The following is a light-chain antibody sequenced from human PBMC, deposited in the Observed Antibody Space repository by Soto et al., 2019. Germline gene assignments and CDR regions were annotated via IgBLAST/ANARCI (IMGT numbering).Light chain of an antibody. CDR1: SSDVGGYNY. CDR3: SSFTGSSTLAYV. CDR2: EVS. V-gene: IGLV2-14*01. J-gene: IGLJ1*01. Sequence: QSVLTQPASVSGSPGQSITISCTGISSDVGGYNYVSWYQQHPDKAPKLMIYEVSNRPSGVSGRFSGSKSGNTASLTISGLQAEDEADYYCSSFTGSSTLAYVFGTGTK.